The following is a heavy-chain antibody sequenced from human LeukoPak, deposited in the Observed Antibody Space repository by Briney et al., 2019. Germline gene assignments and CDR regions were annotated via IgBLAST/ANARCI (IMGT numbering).Heavy chain of an antibody. CDR3: ARVGGTNYYYYGMDV. CDR1: GYTFTSYG. V-gene: IGHV1-18*01. CDR2: ISAYSGDT. D-gene: IGHD1-1*01. J-gene: IGHJ6*02. Sequence: ASVKVSCKASGYTFTSYGISWVRQAPGQGLEWMGWISAYSGDTNYAQKFQGRATMTTDTSTSTAYMELRSLSSDDTAVYYCARVGGTNYYYYGMDVWGQGTTVTVSS.